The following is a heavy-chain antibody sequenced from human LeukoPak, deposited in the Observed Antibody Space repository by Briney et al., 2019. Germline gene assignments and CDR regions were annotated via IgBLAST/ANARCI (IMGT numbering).Heavy chain of an antibody. CDR1: GYTFTSYG. V-gene: IGHV1-18*01. CDR3: ARDIAVAGTNWFDP. CDR2: ISAYNGNT. J-gene: IGHJ5*02. D-gene: IGHD6-19*01. Sequence: ASVKVSCKASGYTFTSYGFSWVRQAPGQGVEWMGWISAYNGNTNYAQKLQGRVTMTTDTSTSTAYMELRSLRSDDTAVYYCARDIAVAGTNWFDPWGQGTLVTVSS.